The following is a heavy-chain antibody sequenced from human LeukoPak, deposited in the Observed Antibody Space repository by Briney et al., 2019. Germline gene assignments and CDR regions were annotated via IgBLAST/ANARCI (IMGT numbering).Heavy chain of an antibody. Sequence: SETLSLTCTVSGYSISSGYYWGWIRQPPGKGLEWIGSIYHSGSTYYNPSLKSRVTISVDTSKNQFSLKLSSVTAADTAVYYCARDRLGYCSGGSCYGNAFDIWGQGTMVTVSS. J-gene: IGHJ3*02. CDR1: GYSISSGYY. V-gene: IGHV4-38-2*02. CDR3: ARDRLGYCSGGSCYGNAFDI. D-gene: IGHD2-15*01. CDR2: IYHSGST.